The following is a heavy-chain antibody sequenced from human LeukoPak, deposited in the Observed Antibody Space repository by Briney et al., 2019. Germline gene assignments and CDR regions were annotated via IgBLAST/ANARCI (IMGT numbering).Heavy chain of an antibody. J-gene: IGHJ4*02. D-gene: IGHD1-26*01. CDR1: GSTFSSYA. Sequence: GASVKVSCKASGSTFSSYAISWVRQAPGQGLEWMGIINPSGGSTSYAQKFQGRVTMTRDTSTSTVYMELSSLRSGDTAVYYCARESFGYSGSYYGGPDYWGQGTLVTVSS. V-gene: IGHV1-46*01. CDR2: INPSGGST. CDR3: ARESFGYSGSYYGGPDY.